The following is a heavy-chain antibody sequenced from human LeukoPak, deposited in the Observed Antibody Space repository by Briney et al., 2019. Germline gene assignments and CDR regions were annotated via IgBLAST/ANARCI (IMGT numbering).Heavy chain of an antibody. V-gene: IGHV4-59*08. CDR3: ARHSKYYYDSSGSYVGYFQH. CDR2: IYYSGST. J-gene: IGHJ1*01. Sequence: SGTLSLTCTVSGGSISVYYWSWIRQPPGKGLEWIGYIYYSGSTNYNPSLKSRVTISVDTSKNQFSLKLSSVTAADTAVYYCARHSKYYYDSSGSYVGYFQHWGQGTLVTVSS. CDR1: GGSISVYY. D-gene: IGHD3-22*01.